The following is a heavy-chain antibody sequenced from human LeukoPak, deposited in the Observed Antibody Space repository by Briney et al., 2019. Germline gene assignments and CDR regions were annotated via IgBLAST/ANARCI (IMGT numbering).Heavy chain of an antibody. CDR1: GFTLSSYW. CDR2: ISWNSGSI. J-gene: IGHJ3*02. CDR3: ARGGSYLSAFDI. V-gene: IGHV3-74*01. Sequence: GGSLRLSCAGSGFTLSSYWMHWVRQAPGKGLVWVSSISWNSGSIGYADSVKGRFTISRDNSKNTLYLQMNSLRAEDTAVYYCARGGSYLSAFDIWGQGTMVTVSS. D-gene: IGHD1-26*01.